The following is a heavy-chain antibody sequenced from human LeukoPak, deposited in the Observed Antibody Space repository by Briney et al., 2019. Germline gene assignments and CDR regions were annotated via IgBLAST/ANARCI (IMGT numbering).Heavy chain of an antibody. CDR1: GFPSSSYA. CDR2: ISDSGGST. J-gene: IGHJ4*02. CDR3: STDTGSKGSDY. Sequence: GGSLRLSCSASGFPSSSYAMHWVRQAPGKGLEYVSAISDSGGSTYYADSVKGRFTISRDDSRNTLYLQMNSLKVEDTAVYYCSTDTGSKGSDYWGQGTLVTVSS. V-gene: IGHV3-64*04. D-gene: IGHD3-10*01.